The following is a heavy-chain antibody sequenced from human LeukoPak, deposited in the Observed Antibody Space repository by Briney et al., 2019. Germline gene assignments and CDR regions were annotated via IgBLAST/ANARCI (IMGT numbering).Heavy chain of an antibody. CDR3: ARGLGGFAPFNYYYYMDV. J-gene: IGHJ6*03. D-gene: IGHD5-12*01. Sequence: PGRSLILSCAASGFSFSTSAMHWVRQAPGKGLEWVAVISSDRSNKYYVDSVMSRITISRDNSKNTLYLQMNSLRAEDTAAYYCARGLGGFAPFNYYYYMDVWGKGTTVTVSS. CDR2: ISSDRSNK. CDR1: GFSFSTSA. V-gene: IGHV3-30*01.